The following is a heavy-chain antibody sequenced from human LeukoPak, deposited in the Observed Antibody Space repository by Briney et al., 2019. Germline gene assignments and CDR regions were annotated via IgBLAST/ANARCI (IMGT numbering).Heavy chain of an antibody. D-gene: IGHD1-1*01. CDR1: GGSFSGYY. CDR3: ARGRERRPYYYYGMDV. Sequence: PSETLSLTCAVYGGSFSGYYWSWIRQPPGKGLEWIGEINHSGSTNYNPSLKSRVTISVDTSKSQFSLKLSSVTAADTAVYYCARGRERRPYYYYGMDVWGQGTTVTVSS. CDR2: INHSGST. J-gene: IGHJ6*02. V-gene: IGHV4-34*01.